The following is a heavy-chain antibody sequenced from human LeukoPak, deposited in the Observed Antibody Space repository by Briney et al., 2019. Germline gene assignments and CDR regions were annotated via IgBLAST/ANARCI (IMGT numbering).Heavy chain of an antibody. V-gene: IGHV1-2*02. D-gene: IGHD3-22*01. CDR2: INPNSGGT. CDR1: GYTFTGYY. Sequence: ASVKVSCKASGYTFTGYYMHWVRQAPGQGLEWMGWINPNSGGTNYAQKFQGRVTMTRDTSISTAYMELSRLGSDDTAVYYCARDSSVASSGCFFDWGQGALVTVSS. CDR3: ARDSSVASSGCFFD. J-gene: IGHJ4*02.